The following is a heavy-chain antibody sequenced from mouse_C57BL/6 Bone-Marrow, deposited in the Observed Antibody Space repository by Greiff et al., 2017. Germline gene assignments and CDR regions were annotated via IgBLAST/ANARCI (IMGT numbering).Heavy chain of an antibody. CDR2: INPNNGGT. J-gene: IGHJ1*03. CDR3: ARKGLGRYWYFDV. V-gene: IGHV1-18*01. D-gene: IGHD4-1*01. CDR1: GYTFTDYN. Sequence: EVQGVESGPELVKPGASVKIPCKASGYTFTDYNMDWVKQSHGKSLEWIGDINPNNGGTIYNQKFKGKATLTVDKSSSTAYMGLRSLTSEDTAVYYCARKGLGRYWYFDVWGTGTTVTVSS.